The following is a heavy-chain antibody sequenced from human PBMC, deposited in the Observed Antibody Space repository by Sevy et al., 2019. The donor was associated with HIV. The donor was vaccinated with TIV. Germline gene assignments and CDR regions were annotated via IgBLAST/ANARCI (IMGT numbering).Heavy chain of an antibody. D-gene: IGHD4-17*01. Sequence: GGSLRLSCAASGFTFSSYAMHWVRQAPGKGLEWVAVISYDGSNKYYADSVKGGFTTSRDNSKNTLYLQMNSLRAEDTAVYYCARTDYGDYLQFFDYWGQGTLVTVSS. CDR2: ISYDGSNK. J-gene: IGHJ4*02. CDR3: ARTDYGDYLQFFDY. CDR1: GFTFSSYA. V-gene: IGHV3-30-3*01.